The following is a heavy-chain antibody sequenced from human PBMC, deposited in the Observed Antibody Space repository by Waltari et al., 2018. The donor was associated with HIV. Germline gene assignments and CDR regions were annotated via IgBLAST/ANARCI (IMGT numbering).Heavy chain of an antibody. CDR1: GYTFTSYA. CDR3: ARSWEQWLATRGWFDP. CDR2: INAGNGNT. J-gene: IGHJ5*02. D-gene: IGHD6-19*01. V-gene: IGHV1-3*01. Sequence: QVQLVPSGAEVKKPGASVKVSCKASGYTFTSYAMHWVRQAPGQRLEWMGWINAGNGNTKYSQKFQGRVTITRDTSASTAYMELSSLRSEDTAVYYCARSWEQWLATRGWFDPWGQGTLVTVSS.